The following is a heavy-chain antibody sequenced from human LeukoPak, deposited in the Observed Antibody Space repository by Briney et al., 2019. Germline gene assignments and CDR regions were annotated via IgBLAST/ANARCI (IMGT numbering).Heavy chain of an antibody. V-gene: IGHV4-34*01. D-gene: IGHD2-15*01. CDR3: ARGARGYCSGGSCYPALYYYYYYGMDV. CDR1: GGSFSGYY. CDR2: INHSGST. J-gene: IGHJ6*02. Sequence: PSETLSLTCAVYGGSFSGYYWSWIRQPPGKGLEWIGEINHSGSTNYNPSLKSRVTISVDTSKNQFSLKLSSVTAADTAVYYCARGARGYCSGGSCYPALYYYYYYGMDVWGQGTTVTVSS.